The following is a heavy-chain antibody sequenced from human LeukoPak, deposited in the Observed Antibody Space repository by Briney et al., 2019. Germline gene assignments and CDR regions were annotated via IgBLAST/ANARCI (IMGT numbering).Heavy chain of an antibody. J-gene: IGHJ4*02. CDR1: GFTVSSNY. Sequence: PGGSLRLSCAASGFTVSSNYMSWVRQAPGEGLEWVSVIYSGGSTYYSDSVKGRFTISRENSKNTLYLQMNSLRAEDTAVYYCARARPVDSSGYYFDYWGQGTLVTVSS. CDR2: IYSGGST. V-gene: IGHV3-53*01. CDR3: ARARPVDSSGYYFDY. D-gene: IGHD3-22*01.